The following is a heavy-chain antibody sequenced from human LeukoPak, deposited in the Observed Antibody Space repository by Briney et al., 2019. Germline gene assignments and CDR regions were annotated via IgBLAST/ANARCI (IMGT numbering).Heavy chain of an antibody. Sequence: GGSLRLSCAASGFTFSSYAMSWVRQAPGKGLEWVSAISGSGGSTYYADSVKGRFTISRDNSKNTLYLQMNSLRAEDTAVYYCAKDHCSSTSCYRIWYYYYGMDVWGKGTTVTVSS. CDR1: GFTFSSYA. CDR2: ISGSGGST. CDR3: AKDHCSSTSCYRIWYYYYGMDV. D-gene: IGHD2-2*01. V-gene: IGHV3-23*01. J-gene: IGHJ6*04.